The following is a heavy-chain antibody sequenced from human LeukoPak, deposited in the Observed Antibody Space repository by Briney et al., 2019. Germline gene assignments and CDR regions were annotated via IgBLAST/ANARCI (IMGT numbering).Heavy chain of an antibody. D-gene: IGHD6-19*01. V-gene: IGHV4-34*01. CDR2: INHSGST. Sequence: SETLSLTCAVYGGSFSGYHWSWIRQPPGKGLEWIGEINHSGSTNYNPSLKSRVTISVDTSKNQFSLKLSSVTAADTAVYYCARHAKWLVRKGYYYYMDVWGKGTTVTISS. CDR1: GGSFSGYH. J-gene: IGHJ6*03. CDR3: ARHAKWLVRKGYYYYMDV.